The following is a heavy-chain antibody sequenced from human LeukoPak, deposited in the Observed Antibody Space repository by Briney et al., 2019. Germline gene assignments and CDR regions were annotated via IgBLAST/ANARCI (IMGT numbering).Heavy chain of an antibody. CDR3: ARPYYYDSSGYYFDY. Sequence: SETLSLTCTVSGGSISSSSYYWGWIRQPPGKGLEWIGSIYYSGSTYYNPSLKSRVTIFVDTSKNQFSLKLSSVTAADTAVYYCARPYYYDSSGYYFDYWGQGTLVTVSS. CDR2: IYYSGST. D-gene: IGHD3-22*01. J-gene: IGHJ4*02. CDR1: GGSISSSSYY. V-gene: IGHV4-39*01.